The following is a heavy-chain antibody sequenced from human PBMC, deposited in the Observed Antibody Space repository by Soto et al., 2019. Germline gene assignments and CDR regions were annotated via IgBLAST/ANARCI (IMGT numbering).Heavy chain of an antibody. Sequence: ASVKVSCKASGGTFSSYAISWVRQAPGQGLEWMGGIIPILGIANYAQKFQGRVTITADKSTSTAYMELSSLRSEDTAVYYCARGIRSDYYGSGSYYNLYYYYGMDVWGQGTTVTVSS. CDR1: GGTFSSYA. V-gene: IGHV1-69*10. D-gene: IGHD3-10*01. CDR3: ARGIRSDYYGSGSYYNLYYYYGMDV. J-gene: IGHJ6*02. CDR2: IIPILGIA.